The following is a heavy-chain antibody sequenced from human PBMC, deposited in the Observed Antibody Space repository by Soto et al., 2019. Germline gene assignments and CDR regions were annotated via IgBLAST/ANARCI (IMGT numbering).Heavy chain of an antibody. Sequence: GGSLRLSCAASGFTFSGYGMHWVRQAPGKGLEWVAVISYDGSNKYYADSVKGRFTISRDNSKNTLYRQMNSLRAEDTAVFYCAKDYDFWSGYYNLEYYYYVMDGWGQGSTLTVSS. D-gene: IGHD3-3*01. J-gene: IGHJ6*02. CDR3: AKDYDFWSGYYNLEYYYYVMDG. CDR2: ISYDGSNK. CDR1: GFTFSGYG. V-gene: IGHV3-30*18.